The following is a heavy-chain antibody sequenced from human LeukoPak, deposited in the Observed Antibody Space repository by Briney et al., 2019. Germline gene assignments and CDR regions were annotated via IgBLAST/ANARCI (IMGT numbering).Heavy chain of an antibody. CDR1: GFTFNSNG. CDR3: ARVQLERQDKWAFDI. D-gene: IGHD1-1*01. V-gene: IGHV3-30*02. CDR2: IRYDGSKE. J-gene: IGHJ3*02. Sequence: GGSLRLSCAASGFTFNSNGMHWVRQAPGKGLEWMAFIRYDGSKEHYADSVKGRFTISRDNSKNTLYLQVNSLRSEDTAVYYCARVQLERQDKWAFDIWGQGTMVTVSS.